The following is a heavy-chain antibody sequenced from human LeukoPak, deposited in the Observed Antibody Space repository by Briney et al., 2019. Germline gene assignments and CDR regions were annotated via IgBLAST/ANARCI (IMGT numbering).Heavy chain of an antibody. CDR2: IGTAGDT. CDR1: GFTFNSSD. J-gene: IGHJ6*02. V-gene: IGHV3-13*01. D-gene: IGHD5-12*01. CDR3: ARFRGGGHSAYYYYYGMDV. Sequence: GGSLRLACAASGFTFNSSDMHWVRQVTGKGLEWVSAIGTAGDTYYAGSVKGRFTISRENAKNSLYLQMNSLRVGDTAVYYCARFRGGGHSAYYYYYGMDVWGQGTTVTVSS.